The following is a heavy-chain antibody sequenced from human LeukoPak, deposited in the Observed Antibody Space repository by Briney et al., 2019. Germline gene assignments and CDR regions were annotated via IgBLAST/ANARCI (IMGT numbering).Heavy chain of an antibody. V-gene: IGHV4-59*08. CDR3: ARFSTVAVVITTYADY. CDR2: IYYSGST. CDR1: GGSIGSYY. D-gene: IGHD3-22*01. Sequence: PSETLSLTCTVSGGSIGSYYWSWIRQPPGKGLEWIGYIYYSGSTNYNPSLKSRVTISVDTSKNQFSLKLSSVTAADTAVYYCARFSTVAVVITTYADYWGQGTLVIVSS. J-gene: IGHJ4*02.